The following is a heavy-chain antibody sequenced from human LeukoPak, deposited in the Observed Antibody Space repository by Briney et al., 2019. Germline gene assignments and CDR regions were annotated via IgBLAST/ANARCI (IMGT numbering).Heavy chain of an antibody. J-gene: IGHJ5*02. Sequence: SETLSLTCTVSGGSVSSSSYYWGWIRQPPGKGLEWIGNIYYSGSTYYNPSLKSRVTISVDTSKNQFSLKLNSVTAADTALYYCARRIVTTRGNWFDPWGQGTLVIVSS. CDR3: ARRIVTTRGNWFDP. CDR2: IYYSGST. D-gene: IGHD4-11*01. CDR1: GGSVSSSSYY. V-gene: IGHV4-39*01.